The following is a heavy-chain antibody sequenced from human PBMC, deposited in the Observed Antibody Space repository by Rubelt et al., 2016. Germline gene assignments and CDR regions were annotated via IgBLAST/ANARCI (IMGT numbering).Heavy chain of an antibody. Sequence: EVQLVESGGGLVKPGGSLRLSCAASGFSFSFYGMNWVRQAPGTGLEWVALITGSGGRTYYADSVRGRFTISRDNSKNTLFLKRKSLGVEETAIYYCAKEWGDLITVAPDAIDFWGQGTRVTVSS. D-gene: IGHD6-19*01. V-gene: IGHV3-23*04. J-gene: IGHJ3*01. CDR2: ITGSGGRT. CDR1: GFSFSFYG. CDR3: AKEWGDLITVAPDAIDF.